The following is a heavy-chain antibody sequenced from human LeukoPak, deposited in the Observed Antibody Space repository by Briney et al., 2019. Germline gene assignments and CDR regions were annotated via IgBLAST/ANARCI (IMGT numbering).Heavy chain of an antibody. V-gene: IGHV3-21*01. CDR1: GFILSSYT. D-gene: IGHD3-3*01. Sequence: GGSLRLSCAASGFILSSYTVNWVRQAPGRGLEWVSSIGTSTSYIFYADSVKGRFTMSRDNAINSVYLHMNSLRAEDTAVYYCARGWSDGMDVWGQGTTATVSS. J-gene: IGHJ6*02. CDR2: IGTSTSYI. CDR3: ARGWSDGMDV.